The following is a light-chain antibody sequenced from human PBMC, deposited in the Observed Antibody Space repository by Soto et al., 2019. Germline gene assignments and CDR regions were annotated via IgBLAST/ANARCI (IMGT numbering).Light chain of an antibody. Sequence: QAVVTQPPSASGTPGQRVTISCSGSSSNIGTNTVNWYQQLPGSAPKFLIYSNNQRPSGVPDRFSGSKSGTSASLAISGLQPDDEADYYCAASDGSLNGVLFGGGTKLTVL. V-gene: IGLV1-44*01. CDR3: AASDGSLNGVL. CDR1: SSNIGTNT. J-gene: IGLJ2*01. CDR2: SNN.